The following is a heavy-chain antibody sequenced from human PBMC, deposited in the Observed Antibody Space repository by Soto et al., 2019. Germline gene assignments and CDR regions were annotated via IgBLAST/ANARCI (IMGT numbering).Heavy chain of an antibody. J-gene: IGHJ5*02. CDR2: MQHTGNT. V-gene: IGHV4-4*07. CDR1: GASIRSYH. CDR3: AKDVSSRRWFDQ. D-gene: IGHD3-16*01. Sequence: QVQLQESGPGLVKPSETLSLTCAVSGASIRSYHWSWIRQPAGKGLEWIGRMQHTGNTNYNPSLKSRVTMSVDTSKNQISLHMNSVTAADTAVYFCAKDVSSRRWFDQGGQGILVIVSS.